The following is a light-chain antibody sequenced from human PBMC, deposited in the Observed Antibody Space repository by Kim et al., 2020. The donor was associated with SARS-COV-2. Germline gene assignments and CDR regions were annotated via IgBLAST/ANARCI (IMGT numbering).Light chain of an antibody. J-gene: IGKJ1*01. CDR2: GAS. V-gene: IGKV3-20*01. Sequence: EIVLTQSPGTLSLSPGERATLSCRASQSVYSNYLAWYLQKPGQAPRLLIYGASSRATGIPDRFSGSGSGTDFTLTINRLQPDDFAVYYCQQYDSSWTFGQGTKVDIK. CDR3: QQYDSSWT. CDR1: QSVYSNY.